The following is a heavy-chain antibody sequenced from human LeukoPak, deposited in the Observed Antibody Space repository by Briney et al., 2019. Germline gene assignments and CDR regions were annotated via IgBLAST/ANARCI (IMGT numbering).Heavy chain of an antibody. CDR1: GGSFSSYY. CDR3: ARGQGTVTTH. Sequence: SETLSLTCAVYGGSFSSYYWTWIRQPPGKGLEWIGEINHSGGANYNPSLKSRVTISLDTSKNQFSLKLSSVTAADTALYYCARGQGTVTTHWGQGTLVTVSS. CDR2: INHSGGA. J-gene: IGHJ4*02. V-gene: IGHV4-34*01. D-gene: IGHD4-17*01.